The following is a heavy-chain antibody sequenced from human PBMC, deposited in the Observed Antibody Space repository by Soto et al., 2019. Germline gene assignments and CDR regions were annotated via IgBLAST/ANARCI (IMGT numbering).Heavy chain of an antibody. J-gene: IGHJ5*01. D-gene: IGHD6-13*01. Sequence: ASVKVSCKASGYTFTGYYIHWVRQAPGQGLEWMGWINPNSGGTNYAQKFQGWVTMTRDTSISTAYMDLSRLTSDDTAVYYCASGTKQQLAGALDSCAQGTMVTVSA. CDR2: INPNSGGT. CDR3: ASGTKQQLAGALDS. V-gene: IGHV1-2*04. CDR1: GYTFTGYY.